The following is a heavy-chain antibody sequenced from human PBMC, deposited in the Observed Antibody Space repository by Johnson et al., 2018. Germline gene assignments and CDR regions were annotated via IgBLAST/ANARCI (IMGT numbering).Heavy chain of an antibody. CDR1: GFTFSSYD. D-gene: IGHD2-15*01. Sequence: VQLVESGGGLVQPGGSLRLSCAASGFTFSSYDMHWVRQPTGKGLEWISVISTAGDTYYPGSVKGRFTISRENSKNSLYLQMNSLTAGDTAVYYCTRGYCSGGTCFSLTYYYYMDVWGKGTTVTVSS. J-gene: IGHJ6*03. CDR3: TRGYCSGGTCFSLTYYYYMDV. V-gene: IGHV3-13*01. CDR2: ISTAGDT.